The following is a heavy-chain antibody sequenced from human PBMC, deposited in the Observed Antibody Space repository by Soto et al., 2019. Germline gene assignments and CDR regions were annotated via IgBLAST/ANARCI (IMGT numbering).Heavy chain of an antibody. CDR2: IYQTGNT. V-gene: IGHV4-4*02. CDR3: ARGGCWSGGSCLSGFGS. J-gene: IGHJ5*01. D-gene: IGHD2-15*01. Sequence: QVQLQESGPGLVKPSETLSLTCAVSGESLTTNNWWTWVRQPPGKRPEWVGEIYQTGNTNYNPSLTTRFILSLDKSKTQFFLNVTFVPAAATAIYYCARGGCWSGGSCLSGFGSWGQGTLVTVAS. CDR1: GESLTTNNW.